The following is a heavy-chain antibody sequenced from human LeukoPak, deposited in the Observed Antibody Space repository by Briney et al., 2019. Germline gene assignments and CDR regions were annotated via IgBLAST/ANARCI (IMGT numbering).Heavy chain of an antibody. CDR3: ARGVDTAMVPFDY. V-gene: IGHV3-21*01. D-gene: IGHD5-18*01. J-gene: IGHJ4*02. Sequence: PGGSLRLSCAASGFTFSSYSMNWARQAPGKGLEWVSSISSSSSYIYYADSVKGRFTISRDNAKNSLYLQMNSLRAEDTAVYYCARGVDTAMVPFDYWGQGTLVTVSS. CDR1: GFTFSSYS. CDR2: ISSSSSYI.